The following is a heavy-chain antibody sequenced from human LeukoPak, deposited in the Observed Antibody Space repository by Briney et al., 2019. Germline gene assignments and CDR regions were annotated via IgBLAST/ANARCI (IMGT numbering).Heavy chain of an antibody. CDR3: AREELGYCSSTSCYDVVNWFDP. J-gene: IGHJ5*02. CDR2: ILSDESST. CDR1: GFTFSSYS. V-gene: IGHV3-74*01. D-gene: IGHD2-2*01. Sequence: GGSLRLSSAASGFTFSSYSMHWVRQAPGKGLVWVSLILSDESSTTYADSVKGRFTISRDNAKNTLYLQMNSLRAEDTAVYYCAREELGYCSSTSCYDVVNWFDPWGQGTLVTVSS.